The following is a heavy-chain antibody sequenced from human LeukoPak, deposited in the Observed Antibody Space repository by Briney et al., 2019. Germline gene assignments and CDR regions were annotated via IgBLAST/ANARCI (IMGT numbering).Heavy chain of an antibody. CDR1: GFTFSTYA. J-gene: IGHJ4*02. V-gene: IGHV3-23*01. D-gene: IGHD1-14*01. Sequence: SGGSLRLSCAASGFTFSTYAMSWVRQAPGKGLEWVSIITSSGGSTNYADSVKGRLTISRDNSKNTLYLQMNSLKPDDTAVYYCATDVTGGAISFWGQGALVTVSS. CDR2: ITSSGGST. CDR3: ATDVTGGAISF.